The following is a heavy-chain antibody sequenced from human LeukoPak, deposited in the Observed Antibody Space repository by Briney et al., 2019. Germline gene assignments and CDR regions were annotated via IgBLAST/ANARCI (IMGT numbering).Heavy chain of an antibody. CDR1: GLTFSNYA. J-gene: IGHJ3*02. Sequence: GGSLRLSCALSGLTFSNYAMNWVRQAPGKGLEWVSGISSGGITTYYADSVKDRFTISRDNSKNTLYLQMSSLGAEDTALYYCAKDRGQRSGGRTNAFDMWGQGTMVTVSS. CDR3: AKDRGQRSGGRTNAFDM. V-gene: IGHV3-23*01. CDR2: ISSGGITT. D-gene: IGHD2-15*01.